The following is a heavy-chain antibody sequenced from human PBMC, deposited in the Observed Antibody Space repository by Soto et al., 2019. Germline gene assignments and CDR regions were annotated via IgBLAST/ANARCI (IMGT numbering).Heavy chain of an antibody. D-gene: IGHD3-10*01. V-gene: IGHV3-21*01. CDR3: ARDITMVRG. CDR1: GFTFSSYS. J-gene: IGHJ4*02. CDR2: ISSSSSYI. Sequence: EVQLVESGGGLVQPGGSLRLSCAASGFTFSSYSMNWVRQAPGKGLEWVSSISSSSSYIYYADSVKSRLTISRDNAKNSLYLQMNSLRAEDTAVYYCARDITMVRGWGQGTLVTVSS.